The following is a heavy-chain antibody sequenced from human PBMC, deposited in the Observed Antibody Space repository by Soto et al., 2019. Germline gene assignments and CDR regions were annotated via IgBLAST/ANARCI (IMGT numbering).Heavy chain of an antibody. CDR3: ARTSYYYYSSGYYRPRDYFDY. D-gene: IGHD3-22*01. Sequence: SETLSLTCTVSGGSISSYYWSWIRQPPGKGLEWIGYIYYSGSTNYNPSLKSRVTISVDTSKNQFSLKLSSVTAADTAVYYCARTSYYYYSSGYYRPRDYFDYWGQGTLVTVSS. CDR1: GGSISSYY. V-gene: IGHV4-59*08. CDR2: IYYSGST. J-gene: IGHJ4*02.